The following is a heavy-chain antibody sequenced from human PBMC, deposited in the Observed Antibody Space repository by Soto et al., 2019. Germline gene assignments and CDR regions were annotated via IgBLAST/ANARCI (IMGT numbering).Heavy chain of an antibody. Sequence: TLSLTCTVSGGSISSSSYYWGWIRQPPGKGLEWIGSIYYSGSTYYNPSLKSRVTISVDTSKNQFSLKLSSVTAADTAVYYCASDDHYDFWSGYSLGYYYYYMDVWGKGTTVTVSS. CDR2: IYYSGST. J-gene: IGHJ6*03. CDR1: GGSISSSSYY. D-gene: IGHD3-3*01. V-gene: IGHV4-39*01. CDR3: ASDDHYDFWSGYSLGYYYYYMDV.